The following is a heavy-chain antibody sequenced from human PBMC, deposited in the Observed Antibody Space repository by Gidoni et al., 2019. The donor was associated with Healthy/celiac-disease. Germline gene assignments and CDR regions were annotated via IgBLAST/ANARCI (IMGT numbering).Heavy chain of an antibody. V-gene: IGHV3-13*01. J-gene: IGHJ3*02. CDR1: GFTFSSYD. D-gene: IGHD3-22*01. Sequence: EVQLVESGGGLVQHGVSLRLSCAASGFTFSSYDMHWVRQATGKGLEWVSAIGTAGDTYYPGSVKGRFTISRENAKNSLYLQMNSLRAEDTAVYYCARNYDSSGVYAFDIWGQGTMVTVSS. CDR2: IGTAGDT. CDR3: ARNYDSSGVYAFDI.